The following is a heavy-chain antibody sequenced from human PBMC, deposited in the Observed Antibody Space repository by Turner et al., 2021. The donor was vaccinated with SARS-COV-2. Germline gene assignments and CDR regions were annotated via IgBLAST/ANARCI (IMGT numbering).Heavy chain of an antibody. V-gene: IGHV3-21*01. Sequence: EVQLVESGGGLVKPGGSLRLSCAASGFRFSDYSMNWVRQAPGKGLGWVSSISGSSDYIYYAESVKGRFTIARDNAKNSLYLQMVSLRAEDTAVYYCARVKMLQYGMDVWGQGTTVTVSS. CDR2: ISGSSDYI. CDR1: GFRFSDYS. J-gene: IGHJ6*02. D-gene: IGHD2-8*01. CDR3: ARVKMLQYGMDV.